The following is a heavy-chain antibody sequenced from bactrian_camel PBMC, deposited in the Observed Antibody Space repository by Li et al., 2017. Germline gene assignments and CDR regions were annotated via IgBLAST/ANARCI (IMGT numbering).Heavy chain of an antibody. CDR1: GYTFTVDS. Sequence: HVQLVESGGGSVQAGESLRLSCTISGYTFTVDSICLAWFRQAPGKEREGVAHIVMSGGSTMYADSVKGRFTISKDNRKNILYLQMNSLTPGDTAMYYCTARYEFGLGACSGVGGLGFWGQGTQVTVS. V-gene: IGHV3S53*01. CDR2: IVMSGGST. CDR3: TARYEFGLGACSGVGGLGF. D-gene: IGHD1*01. J-gene: IGHJ6*01.